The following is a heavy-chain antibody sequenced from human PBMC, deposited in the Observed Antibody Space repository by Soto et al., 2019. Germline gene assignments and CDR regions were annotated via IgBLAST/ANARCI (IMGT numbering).Heavy chain of an antibody. J-gene: IGHJ4*02. CDR1: GFTFSSYV. Sequence: GGSLRLSCAASGFTFSSYVMSWVRQAPGKGLEWVSAISGSGGNTYYADSVKGRFTISRDNSENTLYLQMNSLRAEDTAVYYCAKVPYNSWNYLYFDYWGQGPLVTVSS. V-gene: IGHV3-23*01. D-gene: IGHD1-7*01. CDR2: ISGSGGNT. CDR3: AKVPYNSWNYLYFDY.